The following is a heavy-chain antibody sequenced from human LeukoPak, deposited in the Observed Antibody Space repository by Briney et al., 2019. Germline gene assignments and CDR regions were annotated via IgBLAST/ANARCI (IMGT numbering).Heavy chain of an antibody. CDR2: TNEHGTII. V-gene: IGHV3-74*01. CDR3: ASHYIAVAGEFDY. J-gene: IGHJ4*02. CDR1: GFSFSNYW. D-gene: IGHD6-19*01. Sequence: GESLRLSCAASGFSFSNYWFHWVRQAPGEGLVWVSRTNEHGTIINYADSVKGRFTISRDNSKNTLYLQMNSLRAEDTAVYYCASHYIAVAGEFDYWGQGTLVTVSS.